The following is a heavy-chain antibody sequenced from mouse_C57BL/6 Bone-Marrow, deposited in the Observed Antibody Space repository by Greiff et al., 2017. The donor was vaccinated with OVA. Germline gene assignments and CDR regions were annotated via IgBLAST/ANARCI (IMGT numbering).Heavy chain of an antibody. V-gene: IGHV2-9-1*01. D-gene: IGHD1-1*01. CDR3: ARKDYYGSSAHGYFDV. CDR2: IWTGGGT. J-gene: IGHJ1*03. Sequence: VQLKESGPGLVAPSQSLSITCPVSGFSLTRYSISWVRQPPGPGLAWLGVIWTGGGTHYHLVLKSRLSSSKDNSKSQVFLKMNSLQTDDTARYYCARKDYYGSSAHGYFDVWGTGTTVTVSA. CDR1: GFSLTRYS.